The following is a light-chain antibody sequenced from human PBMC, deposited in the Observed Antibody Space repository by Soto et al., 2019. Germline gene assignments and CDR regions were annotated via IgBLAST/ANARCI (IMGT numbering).Light chain of an antibody. J-gene: IGLJ2*01. CDR1: SSNFGTNT. CDR3: ASWDDSLNGLV. V-gene: IGLV1-44*01. Sequence: QSVLTQPPSASGMPGQRVTISCFGTSSNFGTNTVNWYQQLPGTAPKLLIYSNTQRPSGVPDRFSGSKSGTSASLAISGLQSEDEADYHCASWDDSLNGLVFGAGTKLTVL. CDR2: SNT.